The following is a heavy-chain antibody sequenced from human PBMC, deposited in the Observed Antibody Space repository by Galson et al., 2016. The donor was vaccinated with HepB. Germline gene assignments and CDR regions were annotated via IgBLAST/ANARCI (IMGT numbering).Heavy chain of an antibody. Sequence: ETLSLTCTVSGGSIITNRWWNWVRQAPGKGLEWMGYIYYNGDTNYNPSLTSRVSMSMDTSQNQFFLELTSVTAADTAIYYCARQSLTTMVWASPGPRKVPADKFDYWGQGSLVAVSS. D-gene: IGHD3-10*01. V-gene: IGHV4-59*08. CDR1: GGSIITNRW. J-gene: IGHJ4*02. CDR3: ARQSLTTMVWASPGPRKVPADKFDY. CDR2: IYYNGDT.